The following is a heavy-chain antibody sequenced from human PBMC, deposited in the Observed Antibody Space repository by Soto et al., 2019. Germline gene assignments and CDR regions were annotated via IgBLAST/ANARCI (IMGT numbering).Heavy chain of an antibody. Sequence: GESLKISCKGSGYSFTSYWIGWVRQMPGKGLEWMGIIYPGDSDTRYSPSFQGQVTISADKSISTAYLQWSSLKASDTAMYYSARHGGQYCTSTSCYYYYYGMDVCRKRTTVTIAS. CDR1: GYSFTSYW. J-gene: IGHJ6*01. CDR2: IYPGDSDT. V-gene: IGHV5-51*01. D-gene: IGHD2-2*01. CDR3: ARHGGQYCTSTSCYYYYYGMDV.